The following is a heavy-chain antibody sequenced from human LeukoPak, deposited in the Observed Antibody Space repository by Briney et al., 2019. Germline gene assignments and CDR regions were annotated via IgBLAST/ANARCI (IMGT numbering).Heavy chain of an antibody. CDR1: GYILTELS. CDR2: FDPEDGET. Sequence: VASVKVSCKVSGYILTELSMHWVRQAPGKGLEWMGGFDPEDGETIYAQKFQGRVTMTEDTSTDTAYMELSSLRSEDTAVYYCATGGKYCSSTSCLLYYYYYMDVWGKGTTVTVSS. CDR3: ATGGKYCSSTSCLLYYYYYMDV. J-gene: IGHJ6*03. V-gene: IGHV1-24*01. D-gene: IGHD2-2*01.